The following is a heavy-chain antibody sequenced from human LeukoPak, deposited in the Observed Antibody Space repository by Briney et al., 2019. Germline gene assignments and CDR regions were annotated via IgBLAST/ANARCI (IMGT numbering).Heavy chain of an antibody. D-gene: IGHD3-10*01. CDR2: IWYDGSQK. CDR1: RFTFNTYG. CDR3: AKDLGYGSGSFDY. Sequence: GGSLRLSCSACRFTFNTYGMHWVRRAAGKGLEWMAVIWYDGSQKYYADSVRGRFTISRDNSKNTLYLQMNSLRAEDTAVYYCAKDLGYGSGSFDYWGQGILVTVSS. J-gene: IGHJ4*02. V-gene: IGHV3-33*06.